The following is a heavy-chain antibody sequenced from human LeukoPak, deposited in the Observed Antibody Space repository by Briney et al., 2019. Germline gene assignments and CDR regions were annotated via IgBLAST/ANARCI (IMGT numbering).Heavy chain of an antibody. V-gene: IGHV3-48*01. Sequence: GGSLRLSCAASGFTFSNYNMNWVRQAPGKGLEWVSYISSSGSTRHYADSVKGRFTISRDNAENSLYLQMNSLRAEDTAVYYCARTGSIAAAGMWGQGTLVTVSS. CDR1: GFTFSNYN. CDR2: ISSSGSTR. J-gene: IGHJ4*02. CDR3: ARTGSIAAAGM. D-gene: IGHD6-13*01.